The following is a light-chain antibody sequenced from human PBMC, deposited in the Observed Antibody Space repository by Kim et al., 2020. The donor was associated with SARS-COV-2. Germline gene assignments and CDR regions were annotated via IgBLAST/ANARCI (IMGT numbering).Light chain of an antibody. V-gene: IGKV3-20*01. J-gene: IGKJ1*01. CDR3: QQYGVPPRT. CDR2: GTF. Sequence: LSAGGGSTLSVRASQFMGKSLAWYQQKPEQAPRLLIYGTFTRATGIPDRFSGTGSGTDFSLTIRSLEPEDFAVYYCQQYGVPPRTFGQGTKVDIK. CDR1: QFMGKS.